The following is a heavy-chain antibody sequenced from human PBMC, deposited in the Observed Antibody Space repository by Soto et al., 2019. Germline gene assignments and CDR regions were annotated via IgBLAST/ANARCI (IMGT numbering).Heavy chain of an antibody. V-gene: IGHV4-39*01. J-gene: IGHJ4*02. Sequence: PSEILSLTCTVSGDSISSNNVHWGWIRQPPGKGLEWIGVIYYSGTTHYNPSLKSRVAISVDMSKNQFSLKLSSVTAADTAVYYCERGYFDGTLYSPPGEWGPGTLVTVSS. D-gene: IGHD3-9*01. CDR3: ERGYFDGTLYSPPGE. CDR2: IYYSGTT. CDR1: GDSISSNNVH.